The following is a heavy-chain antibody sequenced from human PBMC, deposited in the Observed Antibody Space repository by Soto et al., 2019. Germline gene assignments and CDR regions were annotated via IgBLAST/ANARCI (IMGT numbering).Heavy chain of an antibody. D-gene: IGHD3-16*02. V-gene: IGHV1-8*01. CDR2: MNPNSGNT. J-gene: IGHJ4*02. CDR1: GYTFASYD. CDR3: AREWNDDYIWGSYRNFDY. Sequence: ASVKVSCKASGYTFASYDINWVRQATGQGLEWMGRMNPNSGNTGYAQKFQGRVTMTRNTSISTAYMELSSLRSEDTAVYYCAREWNDDYIWGSYRNFDYWGQGTLVTVSS.